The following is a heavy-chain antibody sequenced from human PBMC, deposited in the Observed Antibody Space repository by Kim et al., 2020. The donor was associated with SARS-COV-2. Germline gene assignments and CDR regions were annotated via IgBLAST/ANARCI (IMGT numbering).Heavy chain of an antibody. V-gene: IGHV4-59*01. J-gene: IGHJ4*02. Sequence: SETLSLTCTVSGGSISSYYWSWIRQPPGKGLEWIGYIYYSGSTNYNPSLKSRVTISVDTSKNQFSLKLSSVTAADTAVYYCARIRPYDFWSGYYIGFDYWGQGTLVTVSS. CDR1: GGSISSYY. CDR3: ARIRPYDFWSGYYIGFDY. CDR2: IYYSGST. D-gene: IGHD3-3*01.